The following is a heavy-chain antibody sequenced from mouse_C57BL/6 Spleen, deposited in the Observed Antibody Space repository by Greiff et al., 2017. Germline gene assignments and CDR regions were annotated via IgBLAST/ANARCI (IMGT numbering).Heavy chain of an antibody. CDR1: GFTFSDYG. V-gene: IGHV5-17*01. CDR3: ARTRDWYFDG. Sequence: EVKLVESGGGLVKPGGSLKLSCAASGFTFSDYGMHWVRQAPEKGLEWVAYISSGSSTIYYADTVKGRSTISRDNAKNTLFLQMTSLRSEDTAMYYCARTRDWYFDGWGTGTTVTVSS. CDR2: ISSGSSTI. J-gene: IGHJ1*03.